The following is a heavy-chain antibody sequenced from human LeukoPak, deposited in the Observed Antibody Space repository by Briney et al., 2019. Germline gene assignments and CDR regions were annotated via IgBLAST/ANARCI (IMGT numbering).Heavy chain of an antibody. CDR2: ITASGATA. D-gene: IGHD2-2*02. CDR1: ALTFISYA. CDR3: AKHGGRGCTGTSCYIDD. Sequence: GGSMRLSWVPSALTFISYAISWVSQAPRRGMEWVAVITASGATAYYADSVKGRLTNSRDNSKNTVYLQMNSLRAEDTAVYYCAKHGGRGCTGTSCYIDDWGQGTLVTVSS. J-gene: IGHJ4*02. V-gene: IGHV3-23*01.